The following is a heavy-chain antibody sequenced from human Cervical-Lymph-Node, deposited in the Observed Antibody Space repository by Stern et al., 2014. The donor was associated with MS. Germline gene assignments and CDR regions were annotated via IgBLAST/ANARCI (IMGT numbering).Heavy chain of an antibody. CDR2: IYPGDSDT. J-gene: IGHJ6*02. V-gene: IGHV5-51*01. CDR3: ARFSRFSSSSRLTYSYYGMDV. CDR1: GYSFNTYW. D-gene: IGHD6-6*01. Sequence: MQLVQSGAEVKKPGESLKISCKGSGYSFNTYWIAWVRQMPGKGLEWMGIIYPGDSDTRYSPSFKGPVTISADKSIDTAYLQWSSLKASDTAMYYCARFSRFSSSSRLTYSYYGMDVWGQGTTVTVSS.